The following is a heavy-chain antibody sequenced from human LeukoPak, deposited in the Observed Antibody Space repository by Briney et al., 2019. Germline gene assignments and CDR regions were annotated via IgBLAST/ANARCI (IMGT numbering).Heavy chain of an antibody. CDR2: ISDSAGTI. V-gene: IGHV3-48*03. CDR3: VRDSGHNYGFDY. Sequence: GGSLRLPCAASGFIFSHYEMDWVHQAPGKGLEWVSYISDSAGTIYYADSVKGRFTISRDNAKNSLYLQMNSLRAEDTAMYYCVRDSGHNYGFDYWGQGTLVTVSS. CDR1: GFIFSHYE. J-gene: IGHJ4*02. D-gene: IGHD5-18*01.